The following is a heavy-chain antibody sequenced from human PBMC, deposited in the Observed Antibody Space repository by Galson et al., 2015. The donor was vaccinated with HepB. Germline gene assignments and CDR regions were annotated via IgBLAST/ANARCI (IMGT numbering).Heavy chain of an antibody. CDR1: GGSISRYS. D-gene: IGHD3-3*01. CDR2: IDDSGST. V-gene: IGHV4-59*08. Sequence: ETLSLTCSVSGGSISRYSWNWIRQPPGKGLEWIGYIDDSGSTNYNPSLRSRVTISIDKSKNQFSLKLTSVTAADTAVYYCATRGVSYDFWSGYQVHDALDIWGQGTMVTVSS. CDR3: ATRGVSYDFWSGYQVHDALDI. J-gene: IGHJ3*02.